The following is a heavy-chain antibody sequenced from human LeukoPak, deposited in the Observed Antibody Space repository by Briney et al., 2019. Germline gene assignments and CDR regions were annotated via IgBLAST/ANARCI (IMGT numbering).Heavy chain of an antibody. V-gene: IGHV1-69*05. CDR1: GYTFTSYG. CDR3: ATAGPSYSSSPRGDY. J-gene: IGHJ4*02. CDR2: IIPIFGTV. Sequence: SVKASCKASGYTFTSYGISWERQAAGQGREWMGGIIPIFGTVNYAQKFQGRVTITTDEFSSTAYMEVGRLQSEDTSITDCATAGPSYSSSPRGDYWGQGTLVTVSS. D-gene: IGHD6-13*01.